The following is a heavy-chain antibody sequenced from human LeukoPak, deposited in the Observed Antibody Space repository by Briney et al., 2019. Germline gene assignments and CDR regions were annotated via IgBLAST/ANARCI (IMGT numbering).Heavy chain of an antibody. CDR3: ARGGAGLWFGELYGNWFDP. CDR2: IYYSGST. Sequence: SETLSLTCTVSGGSISSSSYYWGWIRQPPGKGLEWIGSIYYSGSTYYNPSLKSRVTISVDTSKNQFSLKLSSVTAADTAVYYCARGGAGLWFGELYGNWFDPWGQGTLVTVSS. J-gene: IGHJ5*02. V-gene: IGHV4-39*01. CDR1: GGSISSSSYY. D-gene: IGHD3-10*01.